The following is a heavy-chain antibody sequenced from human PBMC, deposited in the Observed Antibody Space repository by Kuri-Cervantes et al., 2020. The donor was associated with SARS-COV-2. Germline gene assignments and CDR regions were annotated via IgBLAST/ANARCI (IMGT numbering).Heavy chain of an antibody. CDR2: IYYSGST. Sequence: LRLSCTVSGGSISSGGYYWSWIRQHPGEGLEWIGYIYYSGSTYYNPSPKSRVTISVDTSKNQFSLKLSSVTAADTAVYYCARAGVGDFWSGYYGMDVWGQGTTVTVSS. CDR3: ARAGVGDFWSGYYGMDV. CDR1: GGSISSGGYY. D-gene: IGHD3-3*01. V-gene: IGHV4-31*03. J-gene: IGHJ6*02.